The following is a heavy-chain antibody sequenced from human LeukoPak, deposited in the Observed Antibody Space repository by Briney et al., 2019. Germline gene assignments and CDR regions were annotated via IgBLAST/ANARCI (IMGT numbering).Heavy chain of an antibody. J-gene: IGHJ5*02. D-gene: IGHD2-2*01. CDR1: GGSFSGYY. CDR2: INHSEST. Sequence: PSETLSLTCAVYGGSFSGYYWSWIRQPPGKGLEWIGEINHSESTNYDPSLKSRVTISLDTSKNQFSLRLSSVTAADTAVYYCARGYCSSTSWYLIWFDPWGQGTLVTVSS. V-gene: IGHV4-34*01. CDR3: ARGYCSSTSWYLIWFDP.